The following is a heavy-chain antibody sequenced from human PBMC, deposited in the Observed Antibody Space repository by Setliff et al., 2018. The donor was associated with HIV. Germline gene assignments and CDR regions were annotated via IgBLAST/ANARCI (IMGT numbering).Heavy chain of an antibody. D-gene: IGHD3-3*01. V-gene: IGHV4-59*08. CDR2: IFYSGST. CDR1: GGSITSYY. CDR3: ARHVLDYNFWSGYSTQNGFDY. Sequence: SETLSLTCTVSGGSITSYYWSWIRQPPGKGLEWIGYIFYSGSTYYSPSLKSRLTISVDTSKNQFSLNLSSVTAADTAVYYCARHVLDYNFWSGYSTQNGFDYWGQGTLVTVSS. J-gene: IGHJ4*02.